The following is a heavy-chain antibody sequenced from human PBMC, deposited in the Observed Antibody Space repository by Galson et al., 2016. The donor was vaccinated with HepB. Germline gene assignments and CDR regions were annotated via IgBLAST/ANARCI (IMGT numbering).Heavy chain of an antibody. Sequence: SLRLSCAASGFIFSTYAMSWVRQAPGKGLEWLSSVSGSGGSTCYADSVRGRFIISRDSSENTLYLQMNTLRGDDTALYYCAKAGYNSHERNNWFDSWGQGTLVIVSS. CDR3: AKAGYNSHERNNWFDS. J-gene: IGHJ5*01. CDR2: VSGSGGST. D-gene: IGHD1-20*01. CDR1: GFIFSTYA. V-gene: IGHV3-23*01.